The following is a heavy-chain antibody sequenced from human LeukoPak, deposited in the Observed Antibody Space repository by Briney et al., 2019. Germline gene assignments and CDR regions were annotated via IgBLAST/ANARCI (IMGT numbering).Heavy chain of an antibody. CDR3: ARGPPESSNSDY. CDR1: GYTFTSYS. V-gene: IGHV1-8*01. Sequence: ASVKVSCKASGYTFTSYSIKWVRQATGQGLEWMGWMNPNSANTGYAQKFQGRVTMTRNTSISTAYVELSSLRSEDTAVYYCARGPPESSNSDYWGQGTLVTVSS. CDR2: MNPNSANT. D-gene: IGHD6-13*01. J-gene: IGHJ4*02.